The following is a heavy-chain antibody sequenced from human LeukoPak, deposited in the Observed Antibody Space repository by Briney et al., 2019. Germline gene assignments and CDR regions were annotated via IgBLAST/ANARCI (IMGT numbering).Heavy chain of an antibody. CDR3: AGRIASGY. J-gene: IGHJ4*02. Sequence: GGSLRLSCAASGFTFSSHAMHWVRQAPGKGLEWVAVISGDGNIQYSADSVKGRVTISRDDSKSTRYLQMDSLRAEDTAVSYCAGRIASGYWGQGTLVTVSS. V-gene: IGHV3-30-3*01. CDR1: GFTFSSHA. CDR2: ISGDGNIQ. D-gene: IGHD2/OR15-2a*01.